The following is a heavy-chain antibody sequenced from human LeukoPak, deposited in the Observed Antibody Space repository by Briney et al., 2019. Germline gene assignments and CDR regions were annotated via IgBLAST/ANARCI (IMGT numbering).Heavy chain of an antibody. D-gene: IGHD4-17*01. Sequence: SGTLSLTCAVYGGSFSGYYWSWIRQPPGKGLEWIGEINHSGSTNYNPSLKSRVTISVDTSKNQFSLKLSSVTAADTAVYYCARGFESSTVTTSFGSGVDYWGQGTLVTVSS. CDR2: INHSGST. CDR3: ARGFESSTVTTSFGSGVDY. V-gene: IGHV4-34*01. CDR1: GGSFSGYY. J-gene: IGHJ4*02.